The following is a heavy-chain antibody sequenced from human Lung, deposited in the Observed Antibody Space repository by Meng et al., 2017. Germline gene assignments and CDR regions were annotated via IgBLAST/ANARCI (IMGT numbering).Heavy chain of an antibody. CDR3: ARGEVFVS. CDR1: GSYIISFD. D-gene: IGHD3-10*01. V-gene: IGHV4-4*08. J-gene: IGHJ5*02. Sequence: GTGLVNTTDTRSSCVNVSGSYIISFDWSCIRQRLDKGGEWIGYLYTSESTHYNTSLKSLVTIAVTMSENMFSMRLSSENAAVTAVSYCARGEVFVSWGQGTLVTVSS. CDR2: LYTSEST.